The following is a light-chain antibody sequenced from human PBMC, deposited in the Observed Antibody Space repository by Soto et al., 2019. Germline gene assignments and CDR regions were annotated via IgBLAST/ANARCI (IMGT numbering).Light chain of an antibody. CDR3: QHYNSYSEA. CDR1: QSVSSN. CDR2: GAS. Sequence: EIVMTQSPATLSVSPGEIATLSCRASQSVSSNLAWHQQKPGQAPRLLIYGASTRATGIPARFSGSGSGTEFTLTISSLQPDDFATYYCQHYNSYSEAFGQGTKVDIK. J-gene: IGKJ1*01. V-gene: IGKV3-15*01.